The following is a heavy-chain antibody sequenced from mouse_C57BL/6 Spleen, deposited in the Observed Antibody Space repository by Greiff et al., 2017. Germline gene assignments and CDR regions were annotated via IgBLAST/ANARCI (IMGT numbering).Heavy chain of an antibody. Sequence: EVKLMESGPELVKPGASVKIPCKASGYTFTDYNMDWVKQSHGKSLEWIGDINPNNGGTIYNQKFKGKATLTVDKSSSPAYMELRSLTSEDAAVYYCARALYSMSFWGQGTLVTVSA. D-gene: IGHD2-5*01. CDR3: ARALYSMSF. CDR1: GYTFTDYN. CDR2: INPNNGGT. V-gene: IGHV1-18*01. J-gene: IGHJ3*01.